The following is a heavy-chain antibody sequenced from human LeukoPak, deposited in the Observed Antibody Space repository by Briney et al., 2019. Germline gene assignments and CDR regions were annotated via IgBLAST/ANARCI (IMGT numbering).Heavy chain of an antibody. CDR2: ISWNSGSI. Sequence: PGGSLRLSCAASGFTFDDYAMRWVRQAPGKGLEWVSGISWNSGSIGYADSVKGRFTISRDNAKNSLYLQMNSLRAEDTALYYCARGQYQLLYFDYWGQGTLVTVSS. D-gene: IGHD2-2*01. CDR3: ARGQYQLLYFDY. V-gene: IGHV3-9*01. J-gene: IGHJ4*02. CDR1: GFTFDDYA.